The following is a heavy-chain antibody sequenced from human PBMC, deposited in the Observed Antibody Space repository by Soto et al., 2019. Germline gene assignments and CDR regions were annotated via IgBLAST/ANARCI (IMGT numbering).Heavy chain of an antibody. CDR2: IHLSGKT. CDR1: GGSISGANF. J-gene: IGHJ5*02. CDR3: ARELFDGYSPAGS. D-gene: IGHD2-15*01. Sequence: QVHLQESGPGLVQPSGTMSLTCAVSGGSISGANFWSWVRQPPGKGLEWIGEIHLSGKTSYNPPLXXRXXISIDQSQNQMSLTLTSVTAADTAVYYCARELFDGYSPAGSCGRGTLVTVSS. V-gene: IGHV4-4*02.